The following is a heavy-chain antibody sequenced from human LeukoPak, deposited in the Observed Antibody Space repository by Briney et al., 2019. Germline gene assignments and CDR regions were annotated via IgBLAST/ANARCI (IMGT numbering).Heavy chain of an antibody. CDR3: ARVVGAGYFDL. Sequence: GGSLRLSCAASGFTFSSYWMSWVRQAPGKGLEWVANINQDGSGRYYVDSVKGRFTISRDNAKNSLYLQMNSLRAEDTAVYYCARVVGAGYFDLWGRGTLVTVSS. V-gene: IGHV3-7*01. CDR2: INQDGSGR. J-gene: IGHJ2*01. D-gene: IGHD1-26*01. CDR1: GFTFSSYW.